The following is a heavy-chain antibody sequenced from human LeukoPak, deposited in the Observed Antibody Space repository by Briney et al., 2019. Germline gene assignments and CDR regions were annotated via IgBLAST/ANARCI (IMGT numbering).Heavy chain of an antibody. D-gene: IGHD3-22*01. J-gene: IGHJ4*02. CDR1: GFTFSSYW. V-gene: IGHV3-7*01. Sequence: GGSPRLSCAASGFTFSSYWMSWVRQAPGKGLEWVANIKQDGSEKYYVDSVKGRFTISRDDAKNSLYLQMNSLRAEDTAVYYCARNAISSGYTFDYWGQGTLVTVSS. CDR2: IKQDGSEK. CDR3: ARNAISSGYTFDY.